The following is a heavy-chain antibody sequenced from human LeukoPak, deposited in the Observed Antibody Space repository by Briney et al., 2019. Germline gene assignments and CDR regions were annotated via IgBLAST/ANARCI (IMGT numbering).Heavy chain of an antibody. J-gene: IGHJ4*02. CDR2: IYTSGST. Sequence: PSETLSLTCTVSGGSISGYYWSWIRQPAGKGLEWIGRIYTSGSTNYNPSLKSRVTLSIDTSKNQFSLKLTSVTAADTAVYYCARKSATGQLDYWGQGTLVTVSS. V-gene: IGHV4-4*07. CDR1: GGSISGYY. D-gene: IGHD1-1*01. CDR3: ARKSATGQLDY.